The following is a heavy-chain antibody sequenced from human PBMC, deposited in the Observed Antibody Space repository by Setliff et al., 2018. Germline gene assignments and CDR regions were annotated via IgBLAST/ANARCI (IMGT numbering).Heavy chain of an antibody. Sequence: WASVKVSCKASGYTFTSYAMHWVRQAPGQRLEWMGWINAGNGNTKYSQKFQGRVTITRDTSASTAYMELSSLRSEDTAVYYCARDGGWFGAQLYYYYGMDVWGQGTTVTVSS. CDR2: INAGNGNT. J-gene: IGHJ6*02. V-gene: IGHV1-3*01. CDR3: ARDGGWFGAQLYYYYGMDV. D-gene: IGHD3-10*01. CDR1: GYTFTSYA.